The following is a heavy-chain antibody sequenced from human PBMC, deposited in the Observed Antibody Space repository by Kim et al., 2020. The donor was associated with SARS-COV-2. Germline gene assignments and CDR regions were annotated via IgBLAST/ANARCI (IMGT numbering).Heavy chain of an antibody. CDR3: ARGDVRQWLLRGYYFDY. J-gene: IGHJ4*02. D-gene: IGHD3-22*01. CDR1: GYTFTSYD. CDR2: MNPNSGNT. Sequence: ASVKVSCKASGYTFTSYDINWVRQATGQGLEWMGWMNPNSGNTGYAQKFQGRVTMTRNTSISTAYMELSSLRSEDTAVYYCARGDVRQWLLRGYYFDYWGQGTLVTVSS. V-gene: IGHV1-8*01.